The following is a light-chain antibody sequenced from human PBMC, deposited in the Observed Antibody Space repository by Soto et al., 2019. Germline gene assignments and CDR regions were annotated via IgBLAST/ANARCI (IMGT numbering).Light chain of an antibody. Sequence: DIQMTHSAASLSASVVYRATITCRASQSISSYLNWYQQKPGKAPKLLIYAASSLQSGVPSRFSGSGSGTDFTLTISSLQPEDFATYYCQQSYSTTITFGQGTRLEI. CDR3: QQSYSTTIT. CDR1: QSISSY. V-gene: IGKV1-39*01. J-gene: IGKJ5*01. CDR2: AAS.